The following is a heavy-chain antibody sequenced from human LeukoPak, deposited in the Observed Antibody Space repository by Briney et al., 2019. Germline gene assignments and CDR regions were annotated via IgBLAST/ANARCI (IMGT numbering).Heavy chain of an antibody. V-gene: IGHV4-34*01. Sequence: SETLSLTCAVYGGSFSGYYWSWIRQPPGKGLEWIGEINHSGSTNYNPSLKSRVTISVDTSKNQFSLKPSSVTAADTAVYYCARGSLITLAYCGGDCYPPRPYYFDYWGQGTLVTVSS. D-gene: IGHD2-21*02. CDR2: INHSGST. CDR1: GGSFSGYY. CDR3: ARGSLITLAYCGGDCYPPRPYYFDY. J-gene: IGHJ4*02.